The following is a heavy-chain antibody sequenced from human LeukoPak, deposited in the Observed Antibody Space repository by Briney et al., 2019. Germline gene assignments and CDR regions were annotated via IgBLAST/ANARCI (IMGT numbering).Heavy chain of an antibody. CDR3: ESTVIGYNWFDP. D-gene: IGHD4-17*01. Sequence: PSETLSLTCTVSGGSISSSSYYWGWIRQPPGKGLEWIGSIYYSGSTYYNPSLKSRVTISVDTSKNQFSLKLSSVTAADTAVYYCESTVIGYNWFDPWGQGTLVTVSS. V-gene: IGHV4-39*01. CDR1: GGSISSSSYY. J-gene: IGHJ5*02. CDR2: IYYSGST.